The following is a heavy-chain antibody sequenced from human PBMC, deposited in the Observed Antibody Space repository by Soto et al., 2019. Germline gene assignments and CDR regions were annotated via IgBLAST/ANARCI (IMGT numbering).Heavy chain of an antibody. CDR2: SSYDGGKQ. CDR3: ARAPIAQTAFIDP. D-gene: IGHD1-1*01. Sequence: QPGGSLRRSCGAPGFTFSGYRMHGVREAPGKGLEWVTVSSYDGGKQYYADSVKGRFTISRDNSKDTLPLQMHSLRSDDTALYFCARAPIAQTAFIDPSGQGTLVTDSS. CDR1: GFTFSGYR. V-gene: IGHV3-30-3*01. J-gene: IGHJ5*02.